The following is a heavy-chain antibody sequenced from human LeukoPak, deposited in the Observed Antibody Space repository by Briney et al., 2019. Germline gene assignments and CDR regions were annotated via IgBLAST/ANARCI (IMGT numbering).Heavy chain of an antibody. V-gene: IGHV1-2*02. J-gene: IGHJ5*02. CDR3: ARTAFPSSPSLDP. CDR2: IYPNSGGT. CDR1: GYTFTGYY. D-gene: IGHD6-6*01. Sequence: ASVKVSCKASGYTFTGYYIHWVRQAPGQGLEWMGWIYPNSGGTNYAQNFQGRVTMTRDTSITTAYMELSSLRSDDTAVYYCARTAFPSSPSLDPWGQGTLVTVSS.